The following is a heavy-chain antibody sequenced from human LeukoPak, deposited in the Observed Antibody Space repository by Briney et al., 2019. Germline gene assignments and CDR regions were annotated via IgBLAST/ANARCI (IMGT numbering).Heavy chain of an antibody. CDR2: IYHRGST. CDR1: GYSISSGYY. D-gene: IGHD6-13*01. V-gene: IGHV4-38-2*02. J-gene: IGHJ4*02. Sequence: SETLSFTCAVSGYSISSGYYWGWIRQPPGKGLEWIGSIYHRGSTYYNPSLESRVTISLDKSKNQFSLKLSSVTAADTAVYYCARDSGGIAAAGTEWGQGTLVTVSS. CDR3: ARDSGGIAAAGTE.